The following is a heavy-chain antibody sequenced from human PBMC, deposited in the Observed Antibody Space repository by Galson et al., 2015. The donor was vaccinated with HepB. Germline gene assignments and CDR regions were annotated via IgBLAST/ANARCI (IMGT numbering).Heavy chain of an antibody. V-gene: IGHV3-23*01. Sequence: SLRLSCAASGFTFRSYVMSWVRQAPGKGLEWVSGISGSGGSTYYADSVKGRFTISRDNPKNTLYPQMNSLRAEDTAVYYCARGSTTSFILDYANYWGQGTLVTVSS. CDR1: GFTFRSYV. CDR2: ISGSGGST. CDR3: ARGSTTSFILDYANY. J-gene: IGHJ4*02. D-gene: IGHD4-17*01.